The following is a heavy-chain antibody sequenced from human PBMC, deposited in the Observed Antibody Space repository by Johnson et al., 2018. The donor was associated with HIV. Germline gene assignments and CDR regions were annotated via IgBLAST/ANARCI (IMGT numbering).Heavy chain of an antibody. D-gene: IGHD6-13*01. Sequence: QVQLVESGGGVVRPGGSLRLSCAASGFTFDDYGMSWVRQAPGKGLEWVAVISYDGSNKYYADSVEGRFTISRVNSKNTLYLQMNSLRAEDTALYYCAKVRYSSSRGAFDIWGQGTMVTVSS. V-gene: IGHV3-30*18. CDR1: GFTFDDYG. J-gene: IGHJ3*02. CDR2: ISYDGSNK. CDR3: AKVRYSSSRGAFDI.